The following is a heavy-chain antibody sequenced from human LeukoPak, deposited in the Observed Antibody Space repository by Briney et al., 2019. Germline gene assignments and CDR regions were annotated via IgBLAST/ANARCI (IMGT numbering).Heavy chain of an antibody. V-gene: IGHV3-11*01. CDR1: GFTFSDYY. D-gene: IGHD2-2*01. CDR2: ISSSGITV. Sequence: GGSLRLSCVASGFTFSDYYMSWIRQAPGKGLEWVSYISSSGITVYYADSVKGRFTISRDNAKNSLYLQMNSLRAEDTAVYYCAGDCPSRYCSSGGYGMDVWGQGTTVTVSS. CDR3: AGDCPSRYCSSGGYGMDV. J-gene: IGHJ6*02.